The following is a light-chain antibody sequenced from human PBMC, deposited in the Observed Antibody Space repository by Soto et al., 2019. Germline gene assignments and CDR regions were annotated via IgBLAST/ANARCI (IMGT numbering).Light chain of an antibody. CDR1: SSDVGGYNY. CDR2: EVT. V-gene: IGLV2-8*01. J-gene: IGLJ3*02. Sequence: ALTQPPSASGSPGQSVTISCTGTSSDVGGYNYVSWYQQYPGRAPKLMIYEVTKRPSGVPDRFSGSKSGNTASLTVSGLHAEDEADYYCSSYAASNNFYFVFGGGTKVTVL. CDR3: SSYAASNNFYFV.